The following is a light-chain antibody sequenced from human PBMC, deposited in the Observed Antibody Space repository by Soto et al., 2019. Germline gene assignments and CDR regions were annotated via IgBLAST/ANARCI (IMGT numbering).Light chain of an antibody. CDR3: QQYTNWPYT. J-gene: IGKJ2*01. V-gene: IGKV3-15*01. Sequence: EIVMTQSPATLSVSPGERASLSCRASQSVGSNLAWYQQTAGQAPRLLIYGASTRATGIPARFGGSGSGTEFTLTISSLQSEDFAVSSCQQYTNWPYTFGQGTKLEIK. CDR2: GAS. CDR1: QSVGSN.